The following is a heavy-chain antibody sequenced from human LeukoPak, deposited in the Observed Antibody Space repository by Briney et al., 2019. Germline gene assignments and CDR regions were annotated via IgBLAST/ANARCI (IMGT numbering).Heavy chain of an antibody. V-gene: IGHV4-61*02. CDR2: IYANGNT. CDR3: AITTSWSLYYFDS. J-gene: IGHJ4*02. D-gene: IGHD1-14*01. CDR1: GASIRGANFH. Sequence: PSETLSLSCSVSGASIRGANFHLSWIRQSAGKGLEWIGRIYANGNTKYSPSLKSRVKVSGDMSKNHFFLNLTSVTAADTARYFCAITTSWSLYYFDSWGQGTLVTVSS.